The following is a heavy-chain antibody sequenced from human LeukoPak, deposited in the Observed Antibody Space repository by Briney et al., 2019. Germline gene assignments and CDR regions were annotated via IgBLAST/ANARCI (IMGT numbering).Heavy chain of an antibody. J-gene: IGHJ4*02. CDR1: GGSFSGYY. CDR3: ARGACSSTSCFDY. Sequence: PSETLSLTCAVYGGSFSGYYWSWIRQPPGKGLEWIGEINHSGSTNYNPSLKSRVTIPVDTSKNQFSLKLSSVTAADTAVYYCARGACSSTSCFDYWGQGTLVTVSS. V-gene: IGHV4-34*01. CDR2: INHSGST. D-gene: IGHD2-2*01.